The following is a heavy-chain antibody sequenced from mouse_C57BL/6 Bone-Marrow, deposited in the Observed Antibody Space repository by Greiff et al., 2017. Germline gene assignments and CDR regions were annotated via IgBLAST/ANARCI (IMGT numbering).Heavy chain of an antibody. CDR3: ALYYGNSLFAY. CDR1: GFTFSDYG. CDR2: ISSCSSTT. Sequence: EVMLVEPGGGLVKPGGSLKLSCAASGFTFSDYGMHWVRQAPEQGLEWVAYISSCSSTTYYEDTVKGRFTFSIDNSTNNPLLQLTILSSEDTAMYYCALYYGNSLFAYWGQGTLVTVSA. V-gene: IGHV5-17*01. J-gene: IGHJ3*01. D-gene: IGHD2-1*01.